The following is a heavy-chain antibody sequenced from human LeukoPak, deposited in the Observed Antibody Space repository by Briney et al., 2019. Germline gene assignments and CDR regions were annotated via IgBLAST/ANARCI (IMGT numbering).Heavy chain of an antibody. CDR1: GGSLSGYY. CDR3: ATHTDIAPLSSLKY. V-gene: IGHV4-34*01. CDR2: INHSGST. D-gene: IGHD6-13*01. Sequence: SETLSLTCAVYGGSLSGYYWSWIRQPPGKGLEWIGEINHSGSTNYNPSLKSRVTISVDTSKNQFSLKLSSVTAADTAVYYCATHTDIAPLSSLKYWGQGTLVTVSS. J-gene: IGHJ4*02.